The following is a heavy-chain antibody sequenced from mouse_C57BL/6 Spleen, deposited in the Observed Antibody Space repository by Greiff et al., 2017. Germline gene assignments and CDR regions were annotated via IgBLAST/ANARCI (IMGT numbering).Heavy chain of an antibody. CDR1: GFNIKDDY. J-gene: IGHJ2*01. Sequence: EVKLMESGAELVRPGASVKLSCTASGFNIKDDYMHWVKQRPEQGLEWIGWLDPGNGDTEYASKFQGKATITADTSSNTAYLQLSSLTSEDTAVYYCTTYSCWGQGTTLTVSS. CDR3: TTYSC. CDR2: LDPGNGDT. V-gene: IGHV14-4*01.